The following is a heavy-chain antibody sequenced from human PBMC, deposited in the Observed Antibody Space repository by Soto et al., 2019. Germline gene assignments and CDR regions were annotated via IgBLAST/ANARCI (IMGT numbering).Heavy chain of an antibody. Sequence: QVQLVQSGAEVKKPGSSVKVSCKASGGTFSSYAISWVRQAPGQGLEWMGGSIPIFGTANYAQKYQGRVTITADESTSTAYMELSSLRSEDTAVYYCARDPTSSYDFWSGLDPWGQGTLVTVSS. J-gene: IGHJ5*02. CDR1: GGTFSSYA. V-gene: IGHV1-69*01. CDR3: ARDPTSSYDFWSGLDP. D-gene: IGHD3-3*01. CDR2: SIPIFGTA.